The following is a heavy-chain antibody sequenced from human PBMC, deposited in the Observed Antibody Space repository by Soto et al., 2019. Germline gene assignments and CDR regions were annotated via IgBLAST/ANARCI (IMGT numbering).Heavy chain of an antibody. J-gene: IGHJ6*02. D-gene: IGHD3-10*01. CDR1: GFTFSSYA. Sequence: GGSLRLSCAASGFTFSSYAMHWVRQAPGKGLEWVAVISYDGSNKYYADSVKGRFTISRDNSKNTLYLQMNSLRAEDTAVYYCARATMGRYGMDVWGQGTTVTVSS. CDR2: ISYDGSNK. CDR3: ARATMGRYGMDV. V-gene: IGHV3-30-3*01.